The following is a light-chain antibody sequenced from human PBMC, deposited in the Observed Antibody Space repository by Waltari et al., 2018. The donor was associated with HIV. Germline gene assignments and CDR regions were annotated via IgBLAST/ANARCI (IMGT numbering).Light chain of an antibody. CDR1: QSVSSNA. CDR2: DAS. CDR3: QQYGSAPIT. Sequence: DIVLTQSLATLPLSPGERSTLPAGASQSVSSNAIAWYQEKTSLASRVLNYDASSRATGIADRFSGSGYGTDVTLTISRLEPEDFAVYYCQQYGSAPITFGQGTRLEMK. J-gene: IGKJ5*01. V-gene: IGKV3D-20*01.